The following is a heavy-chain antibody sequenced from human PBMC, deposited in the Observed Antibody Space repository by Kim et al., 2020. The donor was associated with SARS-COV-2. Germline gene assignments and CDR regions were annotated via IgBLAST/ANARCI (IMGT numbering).Heavy chain of an antibody. D-gene: IGHD5-18*01. J-gene: IGHJ4*02. Sequence: GGSLRLSCAASGFTVSSNYMSWVRQAPGKGLEWVSVIYSGGSTYYADSVKGRFTISRDNSKNTLYLQMNSLRAEDTAVYYCARDFFKSYGYPTFDYWGQGTLVTVSS. CDR3: ARDFFKSYGYPTFDY. CDR2: IYSGGST. CDR1: GFTVSSNY. V-gene: IGHV3-66*01.